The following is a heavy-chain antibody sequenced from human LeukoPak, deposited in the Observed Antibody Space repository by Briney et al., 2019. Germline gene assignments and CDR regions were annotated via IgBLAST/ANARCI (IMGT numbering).Heavy chain of an antibody. CDR1: GGSISSYY. J-gene: IGHJ3*02. D-gene: IGHD4-23*01. Sequence: SETLSLTCTVSGGSISSYYWSWIRQPPGKGLEWFGYIYYSGSTNYNPSLKSRVTISVDTSKNQFSLKLSSVTAADTAVYYCARESGMTMVVTDAFDIWGQGTMVTVSS. CDR3: ARESGMTMVVTDAFDI. CDR2: IYYSGST. V-gene: IGHV4-59*01.